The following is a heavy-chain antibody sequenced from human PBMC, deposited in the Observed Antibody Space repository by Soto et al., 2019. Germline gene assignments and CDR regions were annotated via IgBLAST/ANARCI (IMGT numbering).Heavy chain of an antibody. J-gene: IGHJ6*02. CDR2: ITPVLGIA. Sequence: QVQLVQSGAEVKKPGSSVKVSCEASGRTFSSYSIIWVRQAPGQGLEWMGRITPVLGIANYAQKFQGRVTITADKSTSTAYMDLSRLTFEDTAVYYCARGGAVAGDPNLQRYYYGMDVWGQGTTVTVSS. V-gene: IGHV1-69*02. CDR1: GRTFSSYS. D-gene: IGHD6-19*01. CDR3: ARGGAVAGDPNLQRYYYGMDV.